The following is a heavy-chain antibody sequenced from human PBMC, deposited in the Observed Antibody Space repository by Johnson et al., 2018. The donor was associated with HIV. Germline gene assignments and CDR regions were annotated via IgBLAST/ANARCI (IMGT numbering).Heavy chain of an antibody. Sequence: VQLVESGGGLVQPGGSLRLSCAASGFTFSSYAMSWVRPAPGKGLEWVSAISGSGGSTYYADSVKGRFTISRDNSKNTLYLQMNSLRAEDTAVYYCAKDEGYDSSGYDAFDIWGQGTMVTVSS. CDR1: GFTFSSYA. CDR2: ISGSGGST. V-gene: IGHV3-23*04. D-gene: IGHD3-22*01. J-gene: IGHJ3*02. CDR3: AKDEGYDSSGYDAFDI.